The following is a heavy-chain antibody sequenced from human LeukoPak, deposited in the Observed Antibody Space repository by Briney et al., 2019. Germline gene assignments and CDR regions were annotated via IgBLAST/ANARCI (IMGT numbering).Heavy chain of an antibody. CDR2: INPNSGGT. CDR1: GYTFTGYY. J-gene: IGHJ4*02. CDR3: ARRYCSSTSCYFDY. V-gene: IGHV1-2*02. D-gene: IGHD2-2*01. Sequence: ASVKVSCKASGYTFTGYYMHWMRQAPGQGLEWMGWINPNSGGTNYAQKFQGRVTMTRDTSISTAYMELSRLRSDDTAVYYCARRYCSSTSCYFDYWGQGTLVTVSS.